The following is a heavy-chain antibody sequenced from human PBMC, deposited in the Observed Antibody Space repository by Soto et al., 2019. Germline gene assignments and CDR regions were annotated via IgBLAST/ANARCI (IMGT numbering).Heavy chain of an antibody. D-gene: IGHD5-18*01. J-gene: IGHJ6*02. CDR2: ISSSSSYI. V-gene: IGHV3-21*01. CDR1: GFTFRSYS. Sequence: GGSLRLSCAASGFTFRSYSMNWVRQAPGKGLEWVSSISSSSSYIYYADSVKSRSITTRDNANKALFLQMSIMRDDEAAVYYCGTILRYSYELYYYGMDVWGQGTTVTVSS. CDR3: GTILRYSYELYYYGMDV.